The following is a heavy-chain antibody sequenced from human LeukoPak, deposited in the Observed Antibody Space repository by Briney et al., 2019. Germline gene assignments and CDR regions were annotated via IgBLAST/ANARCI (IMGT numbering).Heavy chain of an antibody. CDR1: GSNFEDYG. D-gene: IGHD1-26*01. Sequence: GGSLRLSCADSGSNFEDYGMSWVRQAPGKGLEWVSGINWNGGDTDYADSVKGRFTISRDNAKNSLYLQMNSLRAEDTALYYCAKSSWSVRHFYYYYMDVWGKGTTVTVSS. J-gene: IGHJ6*03. CDR2: INWNGGDT. CDR3: AKSSWSVRHFYYYYMDV. V-gene: IGHV3-20*04.